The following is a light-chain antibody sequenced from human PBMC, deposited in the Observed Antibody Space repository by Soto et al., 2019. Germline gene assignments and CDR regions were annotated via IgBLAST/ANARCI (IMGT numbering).Light chain of an antibody. CDR2: DVS. CDR3: CSYARSYSDV. Sequence: QSALTQPRSGSGSPGQSVTISCTGTSSDVGGYNYVSWYQEQPGKAPKLMIYDVSKRPSGVPDRFSGAKSGNTASRTISVLQAEDEADYYCCSYARSYSDVFGTGTKVTAL. V-gene: IGLV2-11*01. CDR1: SSDVGGYNY. J-gene: IGLJ1*01.